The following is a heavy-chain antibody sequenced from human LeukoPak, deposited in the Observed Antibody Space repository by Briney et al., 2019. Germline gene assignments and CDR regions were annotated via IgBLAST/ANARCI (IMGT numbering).Heavy chain of an antibody. CDR3: AKELRVGAFYYYGMDV. J-gene: IGHJ6*02. D-gene: IGHD1-26*01. CDR2: IYSGGST. Sequence: GGSLRLSCAASGFTVSSNYMSWVRQAPGKGLEWVSVIYSGGSTYYADSVKGRFTISRDNFKNTLYLQMNSLRAEDTALYYCAKELRVGAFYYYGMDVWGQGTTVTVSS. V-gene: IGHV3-53*01. CDR1: GFTVSSNY.